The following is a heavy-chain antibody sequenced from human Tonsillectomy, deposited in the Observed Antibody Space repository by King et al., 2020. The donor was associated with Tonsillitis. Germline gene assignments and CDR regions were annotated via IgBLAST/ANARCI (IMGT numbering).Heavy chain of an antibody. Sequence: QLVQSGPEVQKPGASVKVSCKASGYTFTDYYMYWVRQAPGQGLEWMGWINPNSGVTNYAQKFQGRVTMTRDTSISTAYMELSRLRFDDTAVYYCARVSRADIVVVPDYYYGMDDWGQGTTVTVSS. CDR3: ARVSRADIVVVPDYYYGMDD. CDR1: GYTFTDYY. J-gene: IGHJ6*02. CDR2: INPNSGVT. V-gene: IGHV1-2*02. D-gene: IGHD2-2*01.